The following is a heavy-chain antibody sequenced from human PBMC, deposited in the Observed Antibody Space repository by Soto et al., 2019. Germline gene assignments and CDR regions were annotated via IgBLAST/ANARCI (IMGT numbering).Heavy chain of an antibody. CDR2: ISGSGGST. CDR1: GFTFSSYA. Sequence: GGSLRLSCAASGFTFSSYAMSWVRQAPGKGLEWVSAISGSGGSTYYADSVKGRFTISRDNSKNTLYLQMNSLRAEETAVYYCAKVGSSTSSQYLYYYYGMDVWGQGTTVTVSS. CDR3: AKVGSSTSSQYLYYYYGMDV. V-gene: IGHV3-23*01. D-gene: IGHD2-2*01. J-gene: IGHJ6*02.